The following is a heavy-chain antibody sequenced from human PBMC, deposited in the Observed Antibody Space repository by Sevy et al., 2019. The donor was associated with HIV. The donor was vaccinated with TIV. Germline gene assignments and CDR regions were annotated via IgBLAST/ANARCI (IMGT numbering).Heavy chain of an antibody. CDR1: GFTFSNYW. V-gene: IGHV3-7*03. CDR2: IKVDGSEK. Sequence: GGSLRLSCAASGFTFSNYWMSWVRQAPGKGLEWVANIKVDGSEKYYVDSVKGRFTISRDNAKNSLYLQMNSLRAEDTALYYCARDCSSTSCLWGLDVWGQGTTVTVSS. D-gene: IGHD2-2*01. J-gene: IGHJ6*02. CDR3: ARDCSSTSCLWGLDV.